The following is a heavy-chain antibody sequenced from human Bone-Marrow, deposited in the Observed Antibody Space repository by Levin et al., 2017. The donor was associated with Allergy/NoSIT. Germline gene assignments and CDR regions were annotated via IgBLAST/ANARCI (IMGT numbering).Heavy chain of an antibody. D-gene: IGHD1-26*01. J-gene: IGHJ4*02. V-gene: IGHV3-72*01. CDR3: TDLGTPY. Sequence: GGSLRLSCAASGFTFSDHYMDWVRQAPGKGLECVGRIKNKAESYTTFYAASVEGRFTISRDDSKNSVYLQMNSLKTEDTGVYFCTDLGTPYWGQGTLVTVSS. CDR2: IKNKAESYTT. CDR1: GFTFSDHY.